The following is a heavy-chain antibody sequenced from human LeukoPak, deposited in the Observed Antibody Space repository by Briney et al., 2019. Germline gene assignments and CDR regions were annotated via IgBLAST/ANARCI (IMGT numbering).Heavy chain of an antibody. V-gene: IGHV3-48*02. Sequence: PGGSLRLSCAASGFTFSNYNMNWVRQAPGKGLEWVSYISSRSTTIYYADSVQGRFTISRDNAKNSLNLKMNSLRDEDTAVYYCARQNSGYDYWGQGTLVTVSS. CDR1: GFTFSNYN. J-gene: IGHJ4*02. D-gene: IGHD5-12*01. CDR3: ARQNSGYDY. CDR2: ISSRSTTI.